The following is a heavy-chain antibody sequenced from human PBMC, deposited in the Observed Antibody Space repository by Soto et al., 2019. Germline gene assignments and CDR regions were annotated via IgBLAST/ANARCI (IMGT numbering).Heavy chain of an antibody. CDR3: ATTYDSSGLGLDY. CDR2: INPSGGST. Sequence: QVQLVQSGGEVKKPGASVKVSCKASGYTFTSHYMHWVRQAPGQGLEWMGIINPSGGSTTYAQKLQGRVTMTRDTSTTTVYMELSSLRSEDTAVYYCATTYDSSGLGLDYWGQGTLVTVSS. D-gene: IGHD3-22*01. CDR1: GYTFTSHY. V-gene: IGHV1-46*03. J-gene: IGHJ4*02.